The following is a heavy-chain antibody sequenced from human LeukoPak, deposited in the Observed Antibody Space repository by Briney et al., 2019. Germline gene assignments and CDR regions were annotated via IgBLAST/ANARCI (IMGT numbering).Heavy chain of an antibody. CDR1: GFTFSTYS. V-gene: IGHV3-48*01. CDR2: ISDSTSTI. D-gene: IGHD6-19*01. CDR3: ARDLTSGWYGWDY. J-gene: IGHJ4*02. Sequence: GGSLRLSCAASGFTFSTYSMNWVRQAPGKGLEWVSYISDSTSTIYYADSVKGRFTISRDNAKNSLYLQMNSLRAEDTAVYYCARDLTSGWYGWDYWGQGTLVTVSS.